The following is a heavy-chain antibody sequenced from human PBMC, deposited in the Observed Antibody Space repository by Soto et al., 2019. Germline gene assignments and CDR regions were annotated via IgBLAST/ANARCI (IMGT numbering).Heavy chain of an antibody. D-gene: IGHD3-3*01. CDR2: IKQDGSET. CDR1: GFTFSRYW. J-gene: IGHJ4*02. CDR3: ARAHSDFWSGYSPFDA. V-gene: IGHV3-7*05. Sequence: GGSLRLSCAASGFTFSRYWMNWVRQAPGKGLEWVANIKQDGSETYYVDSVRGRFTISRDNAKNSLFLQMNSLRADDTAVYYCARAHSDFWSGYSPFDAWGQGTLVTVSS.